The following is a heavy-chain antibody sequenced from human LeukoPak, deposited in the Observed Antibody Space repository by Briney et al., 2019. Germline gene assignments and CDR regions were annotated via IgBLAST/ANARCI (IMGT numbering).Heavy chain of an antibody. CDR1: GFTFSSYA. CDR3: AKGGYSGYDSGYFDY. D-gene: IGHD5-12*01. J-gene: IGHJ4*02. CDR2: ISGSGGST. V-gene: IGHV3-23*01. Sequence: GGSLRLSCAASGFTFSSYAMSWVRQAPGKGLEWVSAISGSGGSTYYADSVKGRFTISRDNSKNTLYLQMNSLRAEDTAVYYCAKGGYSGYDSGYFDYWGQGTLVTVSS.